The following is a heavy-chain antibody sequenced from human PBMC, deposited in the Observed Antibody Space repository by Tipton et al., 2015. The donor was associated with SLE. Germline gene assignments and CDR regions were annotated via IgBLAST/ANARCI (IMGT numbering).Heavy chain of an antibody. V-gene: IGHV4-39*06. J-gene: IGHJ4*02. CDR2: IYYSGST. Sequence: TLSLTCTVSGGSISSSSYYWGWIRQPPGKGLEWIGSIYYSGSTYYNPSLKSRVTISVDTSKNQFPLKLSSVTAADTAVYYCARQWAGIVPGVVGYWGQGTLVTVSS. CDR3: ARQWAGIVPGVVGY. D-gene: IGHD2-8*02. CDR1: GGSISSSSYY.